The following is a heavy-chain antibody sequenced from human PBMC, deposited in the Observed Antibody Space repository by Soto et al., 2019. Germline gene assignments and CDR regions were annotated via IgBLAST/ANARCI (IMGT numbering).Heavy chain of an antibody. V-gene: IGHV4-4*02. J-gene: IGHJ3*02. Sequence: QVQLQESGPGLVKPSGTLSLTCTVSGDSISSSDCWTWVPQPPGKGREWMGQIYHSGSLNYSPSLKSRITISLDKTLNQFSLNLNSVTAADTAVYFCTRGRFLEWFSTFDIWGQGTMVTVSS. D-gene: IGHD3-3*01. CDR1: GDSISSSDC. CDR3: TRGRFLEWFSTFDI. CDR2: IYHSGSL.